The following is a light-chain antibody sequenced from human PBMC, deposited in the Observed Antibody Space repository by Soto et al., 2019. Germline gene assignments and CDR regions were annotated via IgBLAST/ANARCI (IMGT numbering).Light chain of an antibody. V-gene: IGLV2-14*03. CDR2: DVS. Sequence: QSVLTQPASVSGSRGQSITISCTGTSSDVGAYNFVSWYQQHPGKLPKLMIFDVSRRPSGVSARFSGSKSGNTASLTISGLQAEDEGAYYCSSYTSSSTHVFGSGTKLTVL. CDR1: SSDVGAYNF. J-gene: IGLJ1*01. CDR3: SSYTSSSTHV.